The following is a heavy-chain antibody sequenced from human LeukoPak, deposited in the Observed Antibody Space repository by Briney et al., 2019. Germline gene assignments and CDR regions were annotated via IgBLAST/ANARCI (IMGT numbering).Heavy chain of an antibody. J-gene: IGHJ4*02. CDR3: ARVEHYSGSYNY. V-gene: IGHV1-46*01. Sequence: GATLSVSCKVSGYTITSYYMHWVRQPPGQGLEWMGIINPSGSSTSYAHQFQGRVTMTRDTSTSTAYMELSSLRSEDTAVYYCARVEHYSGSYNYWGQGTLVTVSS. D-gene: IGHD6-19*01. CDR2: INPSGSST. CDR1: GYTITSYY.